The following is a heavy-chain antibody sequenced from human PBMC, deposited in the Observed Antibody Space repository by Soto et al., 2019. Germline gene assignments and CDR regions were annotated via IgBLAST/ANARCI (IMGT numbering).Heavy chain of an antibody. CDR3: AKGRTSSAYPAAGY. CDR1: GFTFSSYG. J-gene: IGHJ4*01. CDR2: ISYDGTNK. V-gene: IGHV3-30*18. D-gene: IGHD6-25*01. Sequence: QVQLVESEGGVVQPGRSLRLSCAASGFTFSSYGMHWVRQAPGKGLEWVAVISYDGTNKYYADSVQGRFTISRDNSKNTLYLQMDSLRAEDTAVYYCAKGRTSSAYPAAGYWGQGTLVIVSS.